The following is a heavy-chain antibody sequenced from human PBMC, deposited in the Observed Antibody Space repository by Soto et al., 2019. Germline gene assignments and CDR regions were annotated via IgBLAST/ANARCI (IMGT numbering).Heavy chain of an antibody. CDR2: INHSGST. J-gene: IGHJ4*02. Sequence: QVQLQQWGAGLLKPSETLSLTCAVYGGSFSGYYWSWIRQPPGKGLEWIGEINHSGSTNYNPSLKSRVTISVDTSKNQFSLKLSSVTAADTAVYYCASVIYGGNSVELDDWGQGTLVTVSS. CDR3: ASVIYGGNSVELDD. D-gene: IGHD2-21*02. CDR1: GGSFSGYY. V-gene: IGHV4-34*01.